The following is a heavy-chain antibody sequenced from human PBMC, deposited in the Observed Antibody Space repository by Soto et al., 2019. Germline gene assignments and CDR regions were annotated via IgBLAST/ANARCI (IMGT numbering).Heavy chain of an antibody. J-gene: IGHJ4*02. D-gene: IGHD5-12*01. CDR2: IYHSGST. V-gene: IGHV4-30-2*01. CDR1: GGSISSGGYS. CDR3: ASTARGYDFDY. Sequence: QLQLQESGSGLVKPSQTLSLTCAVSGGSISSGGYSWSWIGQPPGKGLEWIGYIYHSGSTYYNPSLKSRVTISVDRSKNQFSLKLSSVTAADTAVYYCASTARGYDFDYWGQGTLVTVSS.